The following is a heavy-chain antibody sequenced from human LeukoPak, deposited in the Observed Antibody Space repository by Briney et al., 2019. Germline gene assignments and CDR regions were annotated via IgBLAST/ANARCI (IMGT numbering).Heavy chain of an antibody. J-gene: IGHJ4*02. CDR3: ARAAGGSRFNYFDY. Sequence: PSETLSLTCTVAGHSVSSGGYFWNWIRQSPGKGLEWIGYIEYSGSTNYDPSFKSRVTISDDTSKNQISLRLTSINFADTAIYFLARAAGGSRFNYFDYWGQGTLVTVAS. CDR2: IEYSGST. CDR1: GHSVSSGGYF. V-gene: IGHV4-61*08. D-gene: IGHD6-13*01.